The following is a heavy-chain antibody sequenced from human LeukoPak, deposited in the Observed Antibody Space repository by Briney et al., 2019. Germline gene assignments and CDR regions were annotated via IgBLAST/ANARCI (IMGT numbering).Heavy chain of an antibody. CDR3: AKSLLRFLEWTPPFDY. CDR2: ISGSGGST. D-gene: IGHD3-3*01. CDR1: GFTFDDYA. J-gene: IGHJ4*02. Sequence: PGRSLRLSCAASGFTFDDYAMHWVRQAPGKGLEWVSAISGSGGSTYYADSVKGRFTISRDNSKNTLYLRMNSLRAEDTAVYYCAKSLLRFLEWTPPFDYWGQGTLVTVSS. V-gene: IGHV3-23*01.